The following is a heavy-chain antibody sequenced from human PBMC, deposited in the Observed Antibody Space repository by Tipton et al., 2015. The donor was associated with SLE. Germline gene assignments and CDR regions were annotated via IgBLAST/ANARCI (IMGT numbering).Heavy chain of an antibody. D-gene: IGHD6-6*01. V-gene: IGHV4-59*08. Sequence: TLSLTCTVSGCSISSYYWSWIRQPPGKGLEWIGYIYYSGSTNYNPSLKSRVTISVDTSKNQFSLKLSSVTAADTAVYYCARQYSSSSYFDYWGQGTLVTVSS. J-gene: IGHJ4*02. CDR2: IYYSGST. CDR3: ARQYSSSSYFDY. CDR1: GCSISSYY.